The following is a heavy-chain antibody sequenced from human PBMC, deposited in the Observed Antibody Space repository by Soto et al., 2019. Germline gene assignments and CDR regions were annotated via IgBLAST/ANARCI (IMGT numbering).Heavy chain of an antibody. Sequence: QVQLVQSGAEVKNPGASVKVSCKAYGYTFTSFYIHWVRQAPGQGLECMSIINPNGGSTNYAQNLQGRVTLTRDPSTNTVYMELSSLRSEDTAVYYCARGLTSGDYWGQGTLVTVSS. CDR2: INPNGGST. CDR1: GYTFTSFY. J-gene: IGHJ4*02. CDR3: ARGLTSGDY. V-gene: IGHV1-46*01.